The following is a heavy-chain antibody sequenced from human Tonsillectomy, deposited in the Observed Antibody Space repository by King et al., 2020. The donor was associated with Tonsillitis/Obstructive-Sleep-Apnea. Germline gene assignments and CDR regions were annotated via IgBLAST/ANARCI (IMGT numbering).Heavy chain of an antibody. CDR3: ARGLEYSSSILGY. V-gene: IGHV3-7*03. Sequence: GGGGGRGGGGLGVSCAASGFAFSSCWMPWVRQSPGTGLEWVAHIKQDGMEKCYVASMKGGFTISSDNAKNSLYLQMNTLRAEDTAVYYCARGLEYSSSILGYWGQGTLVTVSS. J-gene: IGHJ4*02. CDR2: IKQDGMEK. D-gene: IGHD6-6*01. CDR1: GFAFSSCW.